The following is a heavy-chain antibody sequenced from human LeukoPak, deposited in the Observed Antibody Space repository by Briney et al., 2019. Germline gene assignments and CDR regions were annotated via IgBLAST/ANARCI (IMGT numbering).Heavy chain of an antibody. CDR2: FSYSGST. V-gene: IGHV4-59*08. Sequence: SETLSLTCTVSGGSITSDYWSWIRQSPGKGLEWIGYFSYSGSTHYSPSLTSRVAISVDTSRNQFSLKLKSVTAADTAMYYCARADEALVYGMDVWGQGTPGIVSS. J-gene: IGHJ6*02. CDR1: GGSITSDY. CDR3: ARADEALVYGMDV.